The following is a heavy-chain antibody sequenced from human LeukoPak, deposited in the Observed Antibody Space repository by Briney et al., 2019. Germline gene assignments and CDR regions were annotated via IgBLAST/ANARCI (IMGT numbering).Heavy chain of an antibody. J-gene: IGHJ1*01. CDR2: IYYSGTA. CDR1: GDSITNPKW. V-gene: IGHV4-4*02. Sequence: PSETLSLTCAVSGDSITNPKWWSWVRQPPGKGLEWLGEIYYSGTANYNPSLGSRVTISVDKSKNQLSLRLSSVSAADTAVYYCARSLSGFQHWGQGTLVTVSS. CDR3: ARSLSGFQH. D-gene: IGHD3-3*01.